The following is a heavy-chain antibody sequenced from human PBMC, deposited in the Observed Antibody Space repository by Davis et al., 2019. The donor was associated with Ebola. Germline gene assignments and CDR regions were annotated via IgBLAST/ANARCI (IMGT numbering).Heavy chain of an antibody. Sequence: GGSLRLSCAASGFTFSSYSMNWVRQAPGKGLEWVSSISSSSSYIYYADSVKGRFTISRDNAKNSLYLQMNSLRAEDTAVYYCARVGQNVDFDGMDVWGQGTTVTVSS. D-gene: IGHD5-12*01. CDR3: ARVGQNVDFDGMDV. J-gene: IGHJ6*02. V-gene: IGHV3-21*04. CDR1: GFTFSSYS. CDR2: ISSSSSYI.